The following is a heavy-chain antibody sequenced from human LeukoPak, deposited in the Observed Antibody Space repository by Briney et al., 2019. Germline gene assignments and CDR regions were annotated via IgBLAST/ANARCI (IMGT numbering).Heavy chain of an antibody. CDR2: ISGSGGST. Sequence: GGSLRLSCAASGFTFSSYAMSWVRQAPGKGLEWVSAISGSGGSTYYADSVKGRFTISRDNSKSTLYLQMNSLRAEDTAVYYCAKVDLPFSSSWYYFDYWGQGTLVTVSS. V-gene: IGHV3-23*01. D-gene: IGHD6-13*01. J-gene: IGHJ4*02. CDR3: AKVDLPFSSSWYYFDY. CDR1: GFTFSSYA.